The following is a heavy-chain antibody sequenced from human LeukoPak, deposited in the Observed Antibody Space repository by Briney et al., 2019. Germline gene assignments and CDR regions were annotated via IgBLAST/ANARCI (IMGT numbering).Heavy chain of an antibody. CDR2: SRIT. CDR3: ARAQITIFGVVITDAFDI. V-gene: IGHV4-4*02. D-gene: IGHD3-3*01. J-gene: IGHJ3*02. Sequence: SRITNYNPSLKIRVTISVDKSKNQFSLKLSSVTAADTAVYYCARAQITIFGVVITDAFDIWGQGTMVTVSS.